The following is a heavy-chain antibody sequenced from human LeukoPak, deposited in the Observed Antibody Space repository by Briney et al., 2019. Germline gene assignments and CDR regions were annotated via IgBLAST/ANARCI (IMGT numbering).Heavy chain of an antibody. V-gene: IGHV1-69*13. D-gene: IGHD1-26*01. J-gene: IGHJ5*02. CDR3: ARESVGATTEVSWFDP. CDR1: GGTFSSYA. CDR2: IIPIFGTA. Sequence: SVKVSCKASGGTFSSYAISWVRQAPGQGLEWMGGIIPIFGTANYAQQFQGRVTITADESTSTAYMELSSLRSEDTAVYYCARESVGATTEVSWFDPWGQGTLVTVSS.